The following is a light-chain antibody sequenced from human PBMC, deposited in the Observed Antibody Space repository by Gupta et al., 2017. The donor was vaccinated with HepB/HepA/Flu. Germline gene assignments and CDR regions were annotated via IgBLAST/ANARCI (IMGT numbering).Light chain of an antibody. Sequence: DIVMTQSPLSLPVTPGEPASISCRSSQSRLHSNGYNYLDWYLQKPGQSPQLLIYLGSNRASGVPDRFSGSGSGTDFTLKISRVEAEDVGVYYCMQALQTPITFGHGTKVDIK. J-gene: IGKJ3*01. V-gene: IGKV2-28*01. CDR3: MQALQTPIT. CDR1: QSRLHSNGYNY. CDR2: LGS.